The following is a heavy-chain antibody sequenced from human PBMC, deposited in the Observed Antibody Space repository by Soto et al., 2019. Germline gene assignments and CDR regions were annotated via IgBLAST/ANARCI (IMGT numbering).Heavy chain of an antibody. V-gene: IGHV3-30*18. CDR3: AKDLRLTVGPSELRAFDY. J-gene: IGHJ4*02. CDR1: GFTFSSYG. CDR2: ISYDGSNK. D-gene: IGHD1-7*01. Sequence: QVQLVESGGGVVQPGRSLRLSCAASGFTFSSYGMHWVRQAPGKGLEWVAVISYDGSNKYYADSVKGRFTISRDNSKNTLYLQMNSLRAEDTAVYYCAKDLRLTVGPSELRAFDYWGQGTLVTVSS.